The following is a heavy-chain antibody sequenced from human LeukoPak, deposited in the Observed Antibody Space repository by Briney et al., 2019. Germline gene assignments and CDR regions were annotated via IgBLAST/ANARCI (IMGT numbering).Heavy chain of an antibody. V-gene: IGHV4-34*01. CDR1: GGSFSGYY. Sequence: SETLSLTCAVFGGSFSGYYWSWIRQSPEKGLEWFGEISHRGSTNCNPSLKSRVTISVDTSKNQFSLKLSSVTAADTAVYYCAREYSGYRGLFDPWGQGTLVTVSS. D-gene: IGHD5-12*01. J-gene: IGHJ5*02. CDR3: AREYSGYRGLFDP. CDR2: ISHRGST.